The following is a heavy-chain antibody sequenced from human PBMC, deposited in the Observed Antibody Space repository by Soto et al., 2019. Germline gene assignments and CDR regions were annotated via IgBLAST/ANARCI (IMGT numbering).Heavy chain of an antibody. CDR2: IYPGDSDT. D-gene: IGHD3-22*01. CDR1: GYSFTSYW. Sequence: PGESLKISCKGSGYSFTSYWIGWVRQMPGKGLEWMGIIYPGDSDTRYSPSFQGQVTISADKSISTAYLQWSSLKASDTAMYYCARPGLAYYYDSSGYPPDYWGQGTQVTVSS. V-gene: IGHV5-51*01. J-gene: IGHJ4*02. CDR3: ARPGLAYYYDSSGYPPDY.